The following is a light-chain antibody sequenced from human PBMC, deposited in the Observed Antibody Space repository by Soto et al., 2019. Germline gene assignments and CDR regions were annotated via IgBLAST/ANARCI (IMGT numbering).Light chain of an antibody. CDR2: EVS. J-gene: IGLJ2*01. CDR1: SSDVWSYAL. Sequence: QSALTQPASVSVSPGQSITISGTGTSSDVWSYALVSWYQPHPGNAPKLMIYEVSKRPSGVSDRFSGSKSGNTASLTISGLQDDDEADYYCCSYATTPLFGGGTKLTVL. CDR3: CSYATTPL. V-gene: IGLV2-23*02.